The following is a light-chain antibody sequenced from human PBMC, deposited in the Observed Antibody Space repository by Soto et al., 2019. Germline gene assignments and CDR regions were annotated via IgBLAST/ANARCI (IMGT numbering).Light chain of an antibody. V-gene: IGKV3-15*01. CDR3: QQYNTWPPYT. J-gene: IGKJ2*01. CDR1: QSVSSN. Sequence: EIVMTQSPATLSVSPGERATLSCRASQSVSSNLAWYQQKPGQAPRLLIYGASTRATGIPARFSGSGSGTEFTLTISSLQSEDCAVYYGQQYNTWPPYTFGQGTKLEIK. CDR2: GAS.